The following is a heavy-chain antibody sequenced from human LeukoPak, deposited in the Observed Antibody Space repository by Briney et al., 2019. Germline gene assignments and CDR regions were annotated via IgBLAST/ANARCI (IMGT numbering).Heavy chain of an antibody. CDR1: GGTFISYA. V-gene: IGHV1-69*01. CDR2: IVPIFGTA. J-gene: IGHJ4*02. CDR3: ARAFVVVPAAMVYFDY. D-gene: IGHD2-2*01. Sequence: SVKVSCKASGGTFISYAISWVGQAPGQGGEGRGGIVPIFGTAKYAQKFQGRVTITAEEYTSTAYMQLSSLRSEDTAVYYCARAFVVVPAAMVYFDYWGQGTLVTVSS.